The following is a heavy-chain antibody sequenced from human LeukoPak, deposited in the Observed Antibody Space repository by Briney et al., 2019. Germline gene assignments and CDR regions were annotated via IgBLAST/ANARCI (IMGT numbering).Heavy chain of an antibody. CDR1: GFTFSTYD. J-gene: IGHJ4*02. D-gene: IGHD5-12*01. V-gene: IGHV3-30*02. Sequence: SGGSLRLSCAASGFTFSTYDMHWVRQAPGKGLEWVAFIQNDGSNKYYADSVKGRFTISRDSSKNTLYLQMNSLRVEDTAVYYCAKAGKGVATIYFDYWGQGTLVTVSS. CDR3: AKAGKGVATIYFDY. CDR2: IQNDGSNK.